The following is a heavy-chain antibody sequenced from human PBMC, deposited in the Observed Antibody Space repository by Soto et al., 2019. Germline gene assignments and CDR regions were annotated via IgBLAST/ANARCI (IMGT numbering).Heavy chain of an antibody. CDR2: ISWNSGSI. Sequence: PGGSLRLSCAASGFTFDDYAMHWVRQAPGKGLEWVSGISWNSGSIGYADSVKGRFTISRDNAKNSLYLQMNSLRAEDTALYYCAKDFKDIAVAGYFDYWGQGTLVTVSS. V-gene: IGHV3-9*01. J-gene: IGHJ4*02. CDR1: GFTFDDYA. CDR3: AKDFKDIAVAGYFDY. D-gene: IGHD6-19*01.